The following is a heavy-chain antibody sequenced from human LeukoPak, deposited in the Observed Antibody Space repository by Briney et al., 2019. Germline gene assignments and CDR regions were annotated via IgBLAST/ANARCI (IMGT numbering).Heavy chain of an antibody. J-gene: IGHJ4*02. Sequence: SGTLSLTCTVSVGSISSYYWSWIRQPPGKGLEWIAYIYYSGSTNYNPSLKSRVTISVDTFKNQFSLELNSVTAADTAVYYCTRGFYYFDYWGQGTLVTVSS. CDR2: IYYSGST. CDR1: VGSISSYY. V-gene: IGHV4-59*01. CDR3: TRGFYYFDY. D-gene: IGHD2/OR15-2a*01.